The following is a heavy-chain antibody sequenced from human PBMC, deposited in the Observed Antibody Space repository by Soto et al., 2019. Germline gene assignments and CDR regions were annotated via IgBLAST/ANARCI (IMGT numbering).Heavy chain of an antibody. J-gene: IGHJ4*02. D-gene: IGHD3-22*01. V-gene: IGHV3-30-3*01. CDR1: GFTFNSYA. CDR2: ISHDGSNK. CDR3: ARITYYSDSGGYQNFDY. Sequence: PVGSLRLSCAASGFTFNSYAMHWVRQAPGKGLEWVAVISHDGSNKYYADSVKGRFTISRDNSKNTLYLQMNSLRAEDTAVYFCARITYYSDSGGYQNFDYWGQGTLVTVSS.